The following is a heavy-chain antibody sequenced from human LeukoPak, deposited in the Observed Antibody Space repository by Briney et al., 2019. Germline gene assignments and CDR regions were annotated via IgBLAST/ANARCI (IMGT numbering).Heavy chain of an antibody. J-gene: IGHJ4*02. V-gene: IGHV4-39*02. CDR3: AKSGGYGLIDY. Sequence: PSETLSLTCAVSGASVSGSNYYWGWIRQPPGKGLEWIGNIYSSGSTYYNAPLQSRVTISIDTSKNHFSLRLNSVTAADTAMYYCAKSGGYGLIDYWGQGTRVTVSS. CDR2: IYSSGST. D-gene: IGHD1-26*01. CDR1: GASVSGSNYY.